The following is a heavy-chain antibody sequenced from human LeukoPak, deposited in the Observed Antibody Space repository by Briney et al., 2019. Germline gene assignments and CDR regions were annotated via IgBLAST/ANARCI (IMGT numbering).Heavy chain of an antibody. CDR3: ARVPLWRRDAFDI. V-gene: IGHV4-59*02. D-gene: IGHD3-10*01. J-gene: IGHJ3*02. CDR2: IYYSGST. CDR1: GGSVSSYY. Sequence: SETLSLTCTVSGGSVSSYYWSWIRQPAGKGLEWIGYIYYSGSTNYNPSLKSRVTISVDTSKNQFSLKLSSVTAADTAVYYCARVPLWRRDAFDIWGQGTMVTVSS.